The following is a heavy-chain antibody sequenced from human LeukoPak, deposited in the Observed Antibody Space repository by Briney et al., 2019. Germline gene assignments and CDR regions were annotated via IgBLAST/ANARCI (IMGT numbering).Heavy chain of an antibody. CDR1: GVSISSYY. J-gene: IGHJ4*02. Sequence: SQTLSLTCTVSGVSISSYYWSWIRQPPGKGLEWIGYIYYSGSTNYNPSLKSRVTISVDTSKNQFSLKLSSVTAADTAVYYCARVGDYADYWGQGTLVTVSS. CDR2: IYYSGST. CDR3: ARVGDYADY. V-gene: IGHV4-59*01. D-gene: IGHD2-2*01.